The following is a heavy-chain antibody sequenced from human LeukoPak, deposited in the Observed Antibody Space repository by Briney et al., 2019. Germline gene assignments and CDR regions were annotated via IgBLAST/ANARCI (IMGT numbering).Heavy chain of an antibody. CDR1: GFTLTNHG. V-gene: IGHV3-23*01. CDR2: ITGTGGR. J-gene: IGHJ5*02. CDR3: AKDYCRDGNCPFPFLDT. D-gene: IGHD2-15*01. Sequence: GGSLRLSCAVSGFTLTNHGVSWVRQAPGKGLEWVSIITGTGGRYYGDSVKGRFILSRDNSKNTVYMQMSSLRAEDTATYYCAKDYCRDGNCPFPFLDTWGQGTLVTVSS.